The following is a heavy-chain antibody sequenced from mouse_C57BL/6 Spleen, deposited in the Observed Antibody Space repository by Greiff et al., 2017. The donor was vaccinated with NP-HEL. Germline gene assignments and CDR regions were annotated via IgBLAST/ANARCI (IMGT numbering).Heavy chain of an antibody. J-gene: IGHJ3*01. Sequence: EVKLVESGGDLVKPGGSLKLSCAASGFTFSSYGMSWVRQTPDKRLEWVATISSGGSYTYYPDSVKGRFTISRDNAKNTLYLQMSSLKSEDTAMYYWARIYYDYDGRAYWGQGTLVTVSA. D-gene: IGHD2-4*01. CDR2: ISSGGSYT. V-gene: IGHV5-6*02. CDR1: GFTFSSYG. CDR3: ARIYYDYDGRAY.